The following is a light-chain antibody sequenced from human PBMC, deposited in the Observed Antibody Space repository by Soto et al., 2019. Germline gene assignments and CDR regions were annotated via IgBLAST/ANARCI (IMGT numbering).Light chain of an antibody. V-gene: IGKV3-15*01. J-gene: IGKJ4*01. Sequence: EVVMTQSPATLSVSPGERATLSCRASQSVSSLLAWYQQKPGQAPRLLIYGASTSATGIPDRFSASGSGKEFALTSSSLQSGDVAVYCCQQYNNWPLTFGGGTKVEIK. CDR3: QQYNNWPLT. CDR2: GAS. CDR1: QSVSSL.